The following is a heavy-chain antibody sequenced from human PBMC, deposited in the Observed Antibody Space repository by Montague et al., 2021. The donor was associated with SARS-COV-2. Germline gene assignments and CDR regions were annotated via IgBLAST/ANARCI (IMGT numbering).Heavy chain of an antibody. J-gene: IGHJ4*02. V-gene: IGHV4-39*01. Sequence: SETLSLTCIVAGGSISSSSYHWGWIRQPPGKGLEWIGTIDYSGXTXYXXXXKXRVTISVDTSKNQFSLKLRSVTAADTAVYYCARLRYYGGNSGFQGLVDYWGQGALVTVSS. CDR3: ARLRYYGGNSGFQGLVDY. CDR2: IDYSGXT. CDR1: GGSISSSSYH. D-gene: IGHD4-23*01.